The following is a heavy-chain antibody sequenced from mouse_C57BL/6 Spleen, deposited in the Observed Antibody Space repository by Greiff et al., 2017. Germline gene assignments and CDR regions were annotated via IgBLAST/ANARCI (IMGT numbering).Heavy chain of an antibody. CDR3: ARELEDYAMDY. CDR1: GFTFSSYA. J-gene: IGHJ4*01. CDR2: ISDGGSYT. Sequence: EVMLVESGGGLVKPGGSLKLSCAASGFTFSSYAMSWVRQTPEKRLEWVATISDGGSYTYYPDNVKGRFTISRDNAKNNLYLQMSHLKSEDTAMYYCARELEDYAMDYWGQGTSVTVSS. V-gene: IGHV5-4*01.